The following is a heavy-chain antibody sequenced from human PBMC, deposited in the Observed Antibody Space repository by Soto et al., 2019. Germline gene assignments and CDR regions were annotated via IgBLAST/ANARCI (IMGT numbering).Heavy chain of an antibody. CDR2: INHSGST. V-gene: IGHV4-34*01. Sequence: QVQLQQWGAGLLKPSETLSLTCAVYGGSFSGYYWSWIRQPPGKGLEWIGEINHSGSTNYNPSVKSRVTISVDTSKNQFSLKLSSVTAADTAVYYCASRQMGELSLGIDYWGQGTLVTVSS. D-gene: IGHD3-16*02. CDR1: GGSFSGYY. J-gene: IGHJ4*02. CDR3: ASRQMGELSLGIDY.